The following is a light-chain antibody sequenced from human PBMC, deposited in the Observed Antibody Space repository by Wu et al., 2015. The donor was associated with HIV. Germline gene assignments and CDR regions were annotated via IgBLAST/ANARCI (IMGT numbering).Light chain of an antibody. CDR2: DVS. Sequence: EIVLTQSPATLSLSPGERATLSCRASQSVSSSYFAWYQQKPGQAPRLLIFDVSSRATGIPERFSGSGSGTDFTLTISRLEPEDFAVYYCQQYHSSPLTFGGGTKVEIK. V-gene: IGKV3-20*01. CDR1: QSVSSSY. CDR3: QQYHSSPLT. J-gene: IGKJ4*01.